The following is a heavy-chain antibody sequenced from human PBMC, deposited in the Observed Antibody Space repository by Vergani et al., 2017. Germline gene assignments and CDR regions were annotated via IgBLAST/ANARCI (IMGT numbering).Heavy chain of an antibody. CDR2: IYYSGST. CDR1: GGSISSYY. J-gene: IGHJ4*02. D-gene: IGHD3-3*01. V-gene: IGHV4-59*01. CDR3: ARDSPTIFFDY. Sequence: QVQLQESGPGLVKPSETLSLTCTVSGGSISSYYWSWIRQPPGKRLEWIGYIYYSGSTNYNPSLKSRVTISVDTSKNQFSLKLSSVTAAYTAVYYCARDSPTIFFDYWGQGTLVTVSS.